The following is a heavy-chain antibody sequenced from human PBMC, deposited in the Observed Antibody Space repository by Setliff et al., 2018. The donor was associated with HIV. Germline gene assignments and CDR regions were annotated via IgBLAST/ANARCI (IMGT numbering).Heavy chain of an antibody. Sequence: ASVKVSCKASGYTCTNYARNWVRQAPGQGLEWMGWINTNTGNPTYAQGFTGRFVFSLDTSVSTAYLQISSLKAEDTAVYYCASAGVALITAPGRDFWGQGTLVTVSS. J-gene: IGHJ4*02. D-gene: IGHD1-20*01. CDR1: GYTCTNYA. CDR3: ASAGVALITAPGRDF. V-gene: IGHV7-4-1*02. CDR2: INTNTGNP.